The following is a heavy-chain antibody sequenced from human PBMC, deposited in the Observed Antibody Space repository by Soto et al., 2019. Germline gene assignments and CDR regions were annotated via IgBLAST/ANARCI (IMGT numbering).Heavy chain of an antibody. Sequence: SETLSLTCTVSGDSISSYSWSWIRQPPGKGLEWIGYIFDSGSTNYNPSLKSRVTISVDTSKNQFSLKVISVTAADTAVYYCARDAQLGWHRWFDPWGQGTLVTVSS. CDR1: GDSISSYS. D-gene: IGHD3-16*01. V-gene: IGHV4-59*01. CDR2: IFDSGST. CDR3: ARDAQLGWHRWFDP. J-gene: IGHJ5*02.